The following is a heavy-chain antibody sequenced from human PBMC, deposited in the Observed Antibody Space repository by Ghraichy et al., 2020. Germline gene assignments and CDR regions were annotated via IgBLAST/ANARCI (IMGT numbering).Heavy chain of an antibody. J-gene: IGHJ1*01. CDR3: ARGDSGSYSEYFQH. CDR1: GGSISSSSYY. CDR2: IYYSGST. D-gene: IGHD1-26*01. V-gene: IGHV4-39*07. Sequence: SETLSLTCTVSGGSISSSSYYWGWIRQPPGKGLEWIGSIYYSGSTYYNPSLKSRVTISVDTSKNQFSLKLSSVTAADTAVYYCARGDSGSYSEYFQHWGQGTLVTVSS.